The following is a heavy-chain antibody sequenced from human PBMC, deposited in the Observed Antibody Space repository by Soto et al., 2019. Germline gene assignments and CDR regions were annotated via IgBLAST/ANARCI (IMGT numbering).Heavy chain of an antibody. V-gene: IGHV4-59*08. CDR2: IYYSGST. D-gene: IGHD7-27*01. Sequence: QVQLQESGPGLVKPSETLSLTCTVSGGSISSYYWSWIRQPPGKGLEWIGYIYYSGSTNYNPSLKRRVTISVDTSKNQFSLKLSSVTAADTAVYYCARMSNWDRADAFDIWGQGTMVTVSS. J-gene: IGHJ3*02. CDR3: ARMSNWDRADAFDI. CDR1: GGSISSYY.